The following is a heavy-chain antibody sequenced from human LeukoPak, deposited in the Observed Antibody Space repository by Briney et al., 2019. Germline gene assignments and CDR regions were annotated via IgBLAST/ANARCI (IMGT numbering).Heavy chain of an antibody. CDR1: GFTFSSYA. Sequence: GGSLRLSCAASGFTFSSYAMSWVRQAPGKGLEWVSAISGSGGSTYYADSVKGRFTISRDNSKNTLYLQMNSLRAEDTAVYYWAKAGGYGDSYYFGYWGQGTLVTVSS. J-gene: IGHJ4*01. D-gene: IGHD4-17*01. CDR3: AKAGGYGDSYYFGY. V-gene: IGHV3-23*01. CDR2: ISGSGGST.